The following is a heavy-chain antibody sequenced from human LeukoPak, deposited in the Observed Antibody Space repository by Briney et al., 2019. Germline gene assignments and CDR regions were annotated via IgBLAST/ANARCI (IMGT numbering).Heavy chain of an antibody. CDR3: ARDGRVGYYGSGSYSNYYYYMDV. CDR1: GYTFTSYG. D-gene: IGHD3-10*01. J-gene: IGHJ6*03. V-gene: IGHV1-18*01. Sequence: ASVKVSCKASGYTFTSYGISWVRQAPGQGLEWMGWISAYNGNTNYAQKLQGRDTMTTDTSTSTAYMELRSLRSDDTAVYYCARDGRVGYYGSGSYSNYYYYMDVWGKGTTVTISS. CDR2: ISAYNGNT.